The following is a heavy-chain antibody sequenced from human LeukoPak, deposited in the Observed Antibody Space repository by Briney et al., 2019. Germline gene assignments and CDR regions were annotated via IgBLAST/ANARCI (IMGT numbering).Heavy chain of an antibody. CDR1: GGSISSSSYY. Sequence: PSETLSLTCTVSGGSISSSSYYRGWIRQPPGKGLEWIGSIYYSGSTYYNPSLKSRVTISVDTSKNQFSLKLSSVTAADTAVYYCARFTGFSTYNWFDPWGQGTLVTVSS. V-gene: IGHV4-39*01. J-gene: IGHJ5*02. CDR3: ARFTGFSTYNWFDP. D-gene: IGHD1-14*01. CDR2: IYYSGST.